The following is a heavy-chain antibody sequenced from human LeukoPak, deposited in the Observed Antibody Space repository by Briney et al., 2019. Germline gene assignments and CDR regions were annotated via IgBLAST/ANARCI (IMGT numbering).Heavy chain of an antibody. J-gene: IGHJ6*03. CDR3: ARGHKQKRGSSSSGLDYYYYMGV. D-gene: IGHD6-6*01. Sequence: SENVSCNSSGYAFTSFGYSWGRHAHGQGHEWMGLISAYNGNTTYAKKFLGRVTITRNTSIRTAYMELRSLRSEDTAVYYCARGHKQKRGSSSSGLDYYYYMGVWGKGTTVTVSS. V-gene: IGHV1-18*01. CDR2: ISAYNGNT. CDR1: GYAFTSFG.